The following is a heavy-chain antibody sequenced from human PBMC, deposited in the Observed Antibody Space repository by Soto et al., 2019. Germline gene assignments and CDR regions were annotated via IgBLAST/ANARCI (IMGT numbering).Heavy chain of an antibody. Sequence: GGSLRLSCAASGFTFDSPYSHAMSWVRQSPGKGPEWVAVISYDGSNKYYADSVKGRFTISRDNSKNTLYLQMNSLRAEDTAVYYCARDDCGGDCYLNFWGQGTLVTVSS. J-gene: IGHJ4*02. V-gene: IGHV3-30*19. CDR2: ISYDGSNK. CDR3: ARDDCGGDCYLNF. D-gene: IGHD2-21*02. CDR1: GFTFDSPYSHA.